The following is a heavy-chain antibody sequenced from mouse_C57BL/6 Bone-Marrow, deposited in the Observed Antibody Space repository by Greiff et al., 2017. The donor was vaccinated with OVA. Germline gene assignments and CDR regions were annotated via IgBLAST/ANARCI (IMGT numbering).Heavy chain of an antibody. J-gene: IGHJ3*01. CDR2: ISGGGGNT. Sequence: EVQRVESGGGLVKPGGSLKLSCAASGFTFSSYTMSWVRQTPEKRLEWVATISGGGGNTYYPASVKGGFTISRDNAKNTLYLQMSTLRSEDTALYYCATDGYSFAYWGQGTLVTVSA. CDR1: GFTFSSYT. V-gene: IGHV5-9*01. D-gene: IGHD2-3*01. CDR3: ATDGYSFAY.